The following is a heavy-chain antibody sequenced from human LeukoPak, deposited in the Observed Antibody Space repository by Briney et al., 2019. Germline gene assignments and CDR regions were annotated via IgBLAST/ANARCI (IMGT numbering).Heavy chain of an antibody. Sequence: SETLSPTCSVSGGSISSYYWSWIRQPPGKGLEWIGYIYYSGSTNYNPSLKSRVTISVDTSKNQFSLKLSSVTAADTAVYYCAREGSSDASDIWGQGTMVTVSS. J-gene: IGHJ3*02. CDR3: AREGSSDASDI. V-gene: IGHV4-59*01. CDR1: GGSISSYY. CDR2: IYYSGST.